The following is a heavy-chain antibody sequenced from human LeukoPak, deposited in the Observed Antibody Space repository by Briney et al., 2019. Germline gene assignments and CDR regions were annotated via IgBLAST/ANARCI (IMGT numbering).Heavy chain of an antibody. CDR1: GFTFDEYG. CDR3: TRESHDSSGYSFDY. D-gene: IGHD3-22*01. J-gene: IGHJ4*02. V-gene: IGHV3-20*04. Sequence: PGGSLRLSCAASGFTFDEYGMSWVRQAQGKGLEWVSGISLNGGATGYADSVKGRFTISRDNGKNSLYLQMNSLRAEDTAVYYCTRESHDSSGYSFDYWGQGTLVTVSS. CDR2: ISLNGGAT.